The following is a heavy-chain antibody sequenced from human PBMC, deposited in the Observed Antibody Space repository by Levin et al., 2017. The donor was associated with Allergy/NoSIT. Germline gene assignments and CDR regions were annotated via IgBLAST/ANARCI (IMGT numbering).Heavy chain of an antibody. Sequence: ESLKISCTVSGGSISSYYWSWIRQPPGKGLEWIGYIYYSGSTNYNPSLKSRVTISVDTSKNQFSLKLSSVTAADTAVYYCARGGKQLVSKYYYYGMDVWGQGTTVTVSS. CDR2: IYYSGST. D-gene: IGHD6-13*01. CDR1: GGSISSYY. V-gene: IGHV4-59*08. CDR3: ARGGKQLVSKYYYYGMDV. J-gene: IGHJ6*02.